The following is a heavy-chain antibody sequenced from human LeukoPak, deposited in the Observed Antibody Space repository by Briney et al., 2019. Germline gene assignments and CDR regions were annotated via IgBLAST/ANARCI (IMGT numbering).Heavy chain of an antibody. CDR1: GXSISSYY. CDR3: ARIGHEDYYFDY. Sequence: PSETLSLTCTVSGXSISSYYWSWIRQPPGKGLEWIGYIYYSGSTNYNPSLKSRVTISVDTSKNQFSLKLSSVTAADTAVYYCARIGHEDYYFDYWGQGTLVTVSS. J-gene: IGHJ4*02. CDR2: IYYSGST. V-gene: IGHV4-59*01.